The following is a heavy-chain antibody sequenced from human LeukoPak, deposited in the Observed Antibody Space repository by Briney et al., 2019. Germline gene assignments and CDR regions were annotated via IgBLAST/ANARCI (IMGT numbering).Heavy chain of an antibody. CDR3: ARHHSSSSRRDINY. CDR2: ISSSSSYI. Sequence: GGSLRLSCAASGFTFSSYSMNWVRQAPGKGLEWVSSISSSSSYIYYADSVKGRFTISRDNAKNSLYLQMNSLRAEDTAVYYCARHHSSSSRRDINYRGQGTLVTVSS. CDR1: GFTFSSYS. V-gene: IGHV3-21*01. D-gene: IGHD6-6*01. J-gene: IGHJ4*02.